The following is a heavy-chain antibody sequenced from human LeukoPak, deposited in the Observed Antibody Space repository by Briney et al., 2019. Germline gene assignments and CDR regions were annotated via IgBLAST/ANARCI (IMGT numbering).Heavy chain of an antibody. D-gene: IGHD3-9*01. V-gene: IGHV4-59*01. CDR2: IYYSGST. CDR3: ARVRYFGHYYYYYMDV. Sequence: SETLSLTCTVSGGSISSYYWSWIRQPPGKGLEWIGYIYYSGSTNYNPSLKSRVTISVDTSKNQFSLKLSSVTAADTAVYYCARVRYFGHYYYYYMDVWGQGTMVTVSS. J-gene: IGHJ6*03. CDR1: GGSISSYY.